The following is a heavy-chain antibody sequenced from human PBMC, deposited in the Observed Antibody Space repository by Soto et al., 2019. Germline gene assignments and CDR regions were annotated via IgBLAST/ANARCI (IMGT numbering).Heavy chain of an antibody. J-gene: IGHJ4*02. Sequence: GGSLRLSCAASGFTFSSYAMHWVRQAPGKGLEWVAVISYDGDNEYYADSVRGRFTISRDNSKNTLYLQTNNLRHEDTAVYYCAKDGGPVYCNGPGCSAEHFDFWGQGTQVTVSS. V-gene: IGHV3-30-3*01. D-gene: IGHD2-2*01. CDR3: AKDGGPVYCNGPGCSAEHFDF. CDR2: ISYDGDNE. CDR1: GFTFSSYA.